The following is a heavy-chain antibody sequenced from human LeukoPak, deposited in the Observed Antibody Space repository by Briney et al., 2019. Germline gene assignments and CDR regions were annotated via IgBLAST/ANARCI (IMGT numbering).Heavy chain of an antibody. CDR1: GFNFTNYN. CDR3: ARDLAWDAFDI. J-gene: IGHJ3*02. V-gene: IGHV3-21*01. CDR2: IHSSSGSI. Sequence: GGSLRLSCAASGFNFTNYNMNWVRQAPGKGLEWVSSIHSSSGSIYYADSLKGRFTISRDNAKNSLYLQMNSLRAEDTAVYYCARDLAWDAFDIWGQGTVVTVS.